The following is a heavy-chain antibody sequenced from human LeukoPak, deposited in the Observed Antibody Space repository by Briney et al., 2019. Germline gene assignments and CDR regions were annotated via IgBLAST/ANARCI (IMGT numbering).Heavy chain of an antibody. CDR3: ARDNRRGYDSSGYDY. Sequence: SETLSLTCAVSGGSVNDYYWSWIRQPPGKGLEWIGYIYHSGTTNFSPSLRSRVAVSVDTSKTQFSLRLSSVTAADTAVYCCARDNRRGYDSSGYDYWGQGTLVTVSS. CDR2: IYHSGTT. J-gene: IGHJ4*02. CDR1: GGSVNDYY. V-gene: IGHV4-59*02. D-gene: IGHD3-22*01.